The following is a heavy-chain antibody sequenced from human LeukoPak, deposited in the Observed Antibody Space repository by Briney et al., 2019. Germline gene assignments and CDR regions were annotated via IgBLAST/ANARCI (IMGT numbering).Heavy chain of an antibody. D-gene: IGHD3-22*01. CDR1: GYTFTGYY. J-gene: IGHJ4*02. CDR2: INPNSGGT. V-gene: IGHV1-2*02. Sequence: ASVKVSCKASGYTFTGYYMHWVRQAPGQGLEWMGWINPNSGGTNYAQKFQGRVTMTRDTSISTAYMELSRLRSDDTAVYYCARVAWGTCGRYYDSSGGSFDYWGQGTLVTVSS. CDR3: ARVAWGTCGRYYDSSGGSFDY.